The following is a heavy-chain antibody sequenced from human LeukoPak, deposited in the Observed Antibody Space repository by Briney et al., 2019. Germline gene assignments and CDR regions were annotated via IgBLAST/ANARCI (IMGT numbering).Heavy chain of an antibody. V-gene: IGHV3-23*01. Sequence: GGSLRLSCAASGFTFSSYAMSWVRQAPGKGLEWVSAISGSGGSTYYADSVKGRFTISRDNSKNTLYLQMNSLRAEDTAVYYCAKDLHGGYYYGPEGGDYWGREPWSPSPQ. CDR2: ISGSGGST. CDR1: GFTFSSYA. D-gene: IGHD3-22*01. CDR3: AKDLHGGYYYGPEGGDY. J-gene: IGHJ4*02.